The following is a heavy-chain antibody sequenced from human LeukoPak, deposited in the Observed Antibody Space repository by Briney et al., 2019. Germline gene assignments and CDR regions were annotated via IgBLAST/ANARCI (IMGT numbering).Heavy chain of an antibody. J-gene: IGHJ3*02. V-gene: IGHV5-51*01. CDR3: ARLSYHIVARAFDI. D-gene: IGHD5-12*01. CDR1: GYIFTSYW. Sequence: GESLKISGKGSGYIFTSYWIGWVRAMPGKGLELLGIIYPANSDTRYRQSFQGPVTISAEKSISTAYLQWSRLKASDTAMYYCARLSYHIVARAFDIWGQGTMVTVSS. CDR2: IYPANSDT.